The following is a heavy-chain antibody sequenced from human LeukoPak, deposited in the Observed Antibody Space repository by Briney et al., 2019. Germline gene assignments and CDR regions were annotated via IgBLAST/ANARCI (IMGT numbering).Heavy chain of an antibody. V-gene: IGHV5-10-1*01. CDR2: IDPSDSYT. CDR3: ARAPRVATIWGDY. D-gene: IGHD5-12*01. J-gene: IGHJ4*02. Sequence: GESLRTSCKGSGYSFTSYWISWVRQMPGKGLEWMGRIDPSDSYTNYSPSFQGHVTISADKSISTACLQWSSLKASDTAMYYCARAPRVATIWGDYWGQGTLVTVSS. CDR1: GYSFTSYW.